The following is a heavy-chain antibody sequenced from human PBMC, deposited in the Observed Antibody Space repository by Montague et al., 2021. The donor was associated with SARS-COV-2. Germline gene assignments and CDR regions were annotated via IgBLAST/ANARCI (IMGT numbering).Heavy chain of an antibody. J-gene: IGHJ4*02. CDR3: AKGGVWERRGLTTFDY. CDR1: GFTFSSYA. D-gene: IGHD1-26*01. Sequence: SLRLSCAASGFTFSSYAMSWVRQAPGKGLEWVSTITGSGGSTYYADSVKGRFTISGDNSKNTLYLQMNSLRTEDTAVYYCAKGGVWERRGLTTFDYWGQGTLVTVSS. V-gene: IGHV3-23*01. CDR2: ITGSGGST.